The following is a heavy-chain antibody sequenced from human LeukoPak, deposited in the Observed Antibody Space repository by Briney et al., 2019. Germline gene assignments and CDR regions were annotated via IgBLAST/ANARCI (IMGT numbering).Heavy chain of an antibody. CDR2: ILHSGST. D-gene: IGHD3-10*01. CDR3: ARDRGVRGEMDF. V-gene: IGHV4-38-2*02. Sequence: SGTLSLTCAVSGYSLSSAYYWGWTRRPPGKGLEWIGSILHSGSTYYNPSLKSRVTISVDTCKNHFSLKLTSVTAADTAVYYCARDRGVRGEMDFWGQGTLVTVSS. CDR1: GYSLSSAYY. J-gene: IGHJ4*02.